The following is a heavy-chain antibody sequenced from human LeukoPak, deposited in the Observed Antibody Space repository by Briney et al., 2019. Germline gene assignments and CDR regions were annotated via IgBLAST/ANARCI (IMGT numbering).Heavy chain of an antibody. Sequence: GGSLKLSCAASGFTFSSYAMHWVRQAPGKGLEWVSSISSSSSYIYYADSVKGRFTISRDNAKNSLYLQMNSLRAEDTAVYYCARDYRNYVNYHGMDVWGQGTTVTVSS. CDR3: ARDYRNYVNYHGMDV. CDR2: ISSSSSYI. CDR1: GFTFSSYA. J-gene: IGHJ6*02. V-gene: IGHV3-21*01. D-gene: IGHD4-4*01.